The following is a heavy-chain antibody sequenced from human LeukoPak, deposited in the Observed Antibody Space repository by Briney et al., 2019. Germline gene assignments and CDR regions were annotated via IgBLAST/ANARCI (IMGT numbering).Heavy chain of an antibody. V-gene: IGHV4-34*01. Sequence: SETLSLTCAVYGGSFSGCYWSWIRQPPGKGLEWIGEINHSGSTNYNPSLKSRVTISVDTSKNQFSLKLSSVTAADTAVYYCARDPTYYDFWSGYYAGGLFDYWGQGTLVTVSS. J-gene: IGHJ4*02. D-gene: IGHD3-3*01. CDR3: ARDPTYYDFWSGYYAGGLFDY. CDR2: INHSGST. CDR1: GGSFSGCY.